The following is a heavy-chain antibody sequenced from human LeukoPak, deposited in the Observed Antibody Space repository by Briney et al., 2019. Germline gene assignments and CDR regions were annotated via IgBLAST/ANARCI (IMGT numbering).Heavy chain of an antibody. V-gene: IGHV3-53*01. CDR1: GFIVSSNC. CDR2: IYSGGNT. Sequence: PGGSLRLSCAASGFIVSSNCMGWVRQAPGKGLEWVSIIYSGGNTYYADSVKGRFTISRDNSKNTLYLQMNSLRADDTAVYYCARVGAAAGLFDYWGEGTLVTVSS. J-gene: IGHJ4*02. D-gene: IGHD6-13*01. CDR3: ARVGAAAGLFDY.